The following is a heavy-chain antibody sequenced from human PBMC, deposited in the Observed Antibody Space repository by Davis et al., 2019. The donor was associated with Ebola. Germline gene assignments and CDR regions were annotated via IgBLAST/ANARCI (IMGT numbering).Heavy chain of an antibody. CDR2: INPNDGRT. D-gene: IGHD5-12*01. J-gene: IGHJ4*02. CDR3: ARGWNQWLFYFDY. CDR1: GYTFTNYY. Sequence: ASVKVSCKASGYTFTNYYMHWVRQAPGQGLEWMGMINPNDGRTIYAQKFQGRVTVTRDTSISTAYMELSSLRSDDTAVYYCARGWNQWLFYFDYWGRGTLVTVSS. V-gene: IGHV1-46*01.